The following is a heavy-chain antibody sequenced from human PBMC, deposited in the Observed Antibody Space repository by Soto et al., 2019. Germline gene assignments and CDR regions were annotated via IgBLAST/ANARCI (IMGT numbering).Heavy chain of an antibody. Sequence: QVQLVESGGGVVQPGRSLRLYCAASGFTFRSYVMYWVRQAPGKGLEWVSLISYDGRNQYYAGSVKGRFTISRDNSKNTLYLQMNSLSADDTAVYYCVSGVHYWGQGTLVTVSS. CDR3: VSGVHY. V-gene: IGHV3-30*03. CDR1: GFTFRSYV. J-gene: IGHJ4*02. CDR2: ISYDGRNQ.